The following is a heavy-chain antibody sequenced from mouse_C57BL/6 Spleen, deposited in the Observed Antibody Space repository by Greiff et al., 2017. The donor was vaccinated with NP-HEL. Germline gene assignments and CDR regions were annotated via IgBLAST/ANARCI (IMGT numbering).Heavy chain of an antibody. V-gene: IGHV1-64*01. CDR2: IHPNSGST. CDR3: ARPYSNYGGFAY. J-gene: IGHJ3*01. CDR1: GYTFTSYW. Sequence: QVQLQQSGAELVKPGASVKLSCKASGYTFTSYWMHWVKQRPGQGLEWIGMIHPNSGSTNYNEKFKSKATLTVDKSSSTAYMQLSSLTSEDSAVYYCARPYSNYGGFAYWGQGTLVTVSA. D-gene: IGHD2-5*01.